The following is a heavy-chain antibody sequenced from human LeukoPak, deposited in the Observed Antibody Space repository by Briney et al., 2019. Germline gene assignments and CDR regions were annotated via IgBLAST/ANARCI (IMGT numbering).Heavy chain of an antibody. Sequence: SETLSLTCTVSGGSISDYYWSWIRQPPGKGLEWIAYIYYSGSTSYNPSLKSRVTISVDTPKNQFSLKLRSVTAADTAVYYCARRCYFDNWGQGTLVTVSS. CDR3: ARRCYFDN. CDR2: IYYSGST. CDR1: GGSISDYY. J-gene: IGHJ4*02. V-gene: IGHV4-59*01.